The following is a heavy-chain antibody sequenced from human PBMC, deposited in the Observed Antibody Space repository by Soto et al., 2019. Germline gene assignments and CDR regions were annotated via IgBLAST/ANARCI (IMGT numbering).Heavy chain of an antibody. J-gene: IGHJ4*02. CDR2: ISGSGGST. Sequence: PGGSLRLSCAASGFTFSSYAMSWVRQAPGKGLEWVSAISGSGGSTYYAGSVKGRFTISRDNSKNTLYLQMNSLRAEDTAVYYCAKPLRETNYFDYWGQGTLVTVSS. V-gene: IGHV3-23*01. CDR3: AKPLRETNYFDY. CDR1: GFTFSSYA.